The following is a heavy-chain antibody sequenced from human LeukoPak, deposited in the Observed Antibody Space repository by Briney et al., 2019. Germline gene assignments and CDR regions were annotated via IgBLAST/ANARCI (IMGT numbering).Heavy chain of an antibody. CDR3: AKPSDGYNIWDSFDY. CDR2: ISYDGSNK. V-gene: IGHV3-30*18. Sequence: GGSLRLSCAASGFTFSSYGMHWVRQAPGKGLEWVAVISYDGSNKYYADSVKGRFTISRDNSKNTLYLQMNSLRAEDTAVYYCAKPSDGYNIWDSFDYWGQGTLVTVSS. J-gene: IGHJ4*02. CDR1: GFTFSSYG. D-gene: IGHD5-24*01.